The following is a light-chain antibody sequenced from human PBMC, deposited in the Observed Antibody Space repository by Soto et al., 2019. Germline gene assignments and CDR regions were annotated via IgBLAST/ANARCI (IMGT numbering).Light chain of an antibody. CDR2: GAP. CDR1: RSVSSSY. J-gene: IGKJ1*01. Sequence: EIVLTQSPGPLSLSPGERATLSFRACRSVSSSYLAWYQQKPGQAPRLLIYGAPSRTSGIQDRFSGSGSGTDFTLTISRLEPEDFAVCYCQQYGSSPTCGQGTKVEIK. CDR3: QQYGSSPT. V-gene: IGKV3-20*01.